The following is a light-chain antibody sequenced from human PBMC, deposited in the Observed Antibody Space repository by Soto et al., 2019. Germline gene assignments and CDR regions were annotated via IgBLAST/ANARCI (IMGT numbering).Light chain of an antibody. J-gene: IGKJ2*01. CDR1: QSIFVW. CDR2: EAS. Sequence: DIQMTQSPSTLSASVGDRVTITCRASQSIFVWLAWYQQRPGTDPRLRIYEASSLQSGIPSRFRGSGPGTEFTLAFSSLQPDDSATYYCQQYNSYSYTFGQGTKLEIK. V-gene: IGKV1-5*01. CDR3: QQYNSYSYT.